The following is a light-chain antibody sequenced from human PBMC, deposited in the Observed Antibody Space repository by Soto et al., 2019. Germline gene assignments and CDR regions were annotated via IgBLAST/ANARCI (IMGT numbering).Light chain of an antibody. Sequence: DIVLTQSPSTLSLSLGERATLSCRASQHISNYLIWYQQKPGQAPRLLIYDVSTMPSVIPARFSGSGSGTDFTLPISSLQPQDFVVYYCQQRNNWARTFGQGTKVDIK. CDR2: DVS. CDR1: QHISNY. CDR3: QQRNNWART. V-gene: IGKV3-11*01. J-gene: IGKJ1*01.